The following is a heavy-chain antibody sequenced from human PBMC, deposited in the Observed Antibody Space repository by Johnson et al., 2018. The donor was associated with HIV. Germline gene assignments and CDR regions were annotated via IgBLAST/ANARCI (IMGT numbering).Heavy chain of an antibody. Sequence: QVHLVESGGGVVQPGRSLRLSCAASGFTFSSYAMHWVRQAPGKGLEWVAVISYDGSNKYYADSVKGRFTISRDNAKNSLYLQMNSLRVEDTAVYYCARDESGYDEGFDAFDIWGQGTMVTVSS. CDR2: ISYDGSNK. D-gene: IGHD5-12*01. V-gene: IGHV3-30-3*01. J-gene: IGHJ3*02. CDR3: ARDESGYDEGFDAFDI. CDR1: GFTFSSYA.